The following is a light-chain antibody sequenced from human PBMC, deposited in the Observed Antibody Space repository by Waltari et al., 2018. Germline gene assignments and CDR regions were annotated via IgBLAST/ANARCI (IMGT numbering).Light chain of an antibody. V-gene: IGKV4-1*01. J-gene: IGKJ2*01. CDR3: QQYYSTPET. CDR1: QSVLYNSNNKNY. Sequence: DIVMTQSPDSLAVSLGERATINCKSSQSVLYNSNNKNYLARYQHKPGQPPKLLIYWASTRESGVPDRFSGSGSGTDFTLTITSLQAADVAVYYCQQYYSTPETFGQGTKLEIK. CDR2: WAS.